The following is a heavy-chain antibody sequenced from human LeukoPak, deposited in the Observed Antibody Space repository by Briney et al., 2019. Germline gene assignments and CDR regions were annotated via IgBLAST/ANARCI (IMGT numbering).Heavy chain of an antibody. CDR1: GFTFGSYA. CDR2: ISGSGGSP. D-gene: IGHD3-10*01. Sequence: GGSLRLSCAASGFTFGSYAISWVRQAPGKGLEWVSTISGSGGSPYYADSVKGRFTISRDISKNTLYLQVNSLRAEDTAVYYCAKAGSGSYYPTWFDPWGQGTLVTVSS. J-gene: IGHJ5*02. CDR3: AKAGSGSYYPTWFDP. V-gene: IGHV3-23*01.